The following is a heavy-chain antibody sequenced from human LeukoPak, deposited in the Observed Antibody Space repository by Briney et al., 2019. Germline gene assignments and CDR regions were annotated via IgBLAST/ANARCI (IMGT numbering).Heavy chain of an antibody. J-gene: IGHJ4*02. CDR3: ARGLRTMIVVYYFGY. D-gene: IGHD3-22*01. CDR1: GYTVIGYY. V-gene: IGHV1-2*02. CDR2: INPNSGGT. Sequence: ASVKVSCKASGYTVIGYYMHWVRQAPGQGLEWMGWINPNSGGTNYAQKFQGRVTMTRDTSISTAYMELSRLRSDDTAVYYCARGLRTMIVVYYFGYWGQGTLVTVSS.